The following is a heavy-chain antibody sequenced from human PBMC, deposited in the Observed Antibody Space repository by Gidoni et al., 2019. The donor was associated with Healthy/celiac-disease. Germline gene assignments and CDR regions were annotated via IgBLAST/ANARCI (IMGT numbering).Heavy chain of an antibody. CDR3: ARDMWYSYGYPVDY. CDR1: GFTLSSFA. D-gene: IGHD5-18*01. J-gene: IGHJ4*02. CDR2: ISYDGSNK. Sequence: QMQMVESGGGVVQPGWSLRLSCAASGFTLSSFALHWVRQAPGKGLEWVAVISYDGSNKHYADSVKGRFTISRDNSKNTLYLQMNSLRAEDTAVYYCARDMWYSYGYPVDYWGQGTLVTVSS. V-gene: IGHV3-30-3*01.